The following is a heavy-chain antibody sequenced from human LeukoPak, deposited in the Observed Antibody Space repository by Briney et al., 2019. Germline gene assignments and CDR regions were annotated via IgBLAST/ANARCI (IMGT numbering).Heavy chain of an antibody. D-gene: IGHD6-19*01. CDR3: ARVSGQFYFYYYMDV. CDR2: IYYSGST. CDR1: GGSIRNTDYY. Sequence: SETLSLTCTVSGGSIRNTDYYWGWIRQPPGKGLEWIGSIYYSGSTYYNPSLKSRVTISVDTSENQFSLRLSSVTAADTAVYYCARVSGQFYFYYYMDVWGKGTTVTFSS. V-gene: IGHV4-39*01. J-gene: IGHJ6*03.